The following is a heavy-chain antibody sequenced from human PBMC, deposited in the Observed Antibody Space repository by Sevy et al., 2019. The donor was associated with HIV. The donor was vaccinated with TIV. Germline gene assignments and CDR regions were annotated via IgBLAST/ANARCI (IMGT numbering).Heavy chain of an antibody. D-gene: IGHD3-16*01. CDR1: GFXFSDHR. CDR3: ARDRGEILSSAFDX. Sequence: GGSLRLSCVGSGFXFSDHRMHWVRQAPGKGLEWMAVISYDGRNTKYKADSVKGRFTISRDNSKNTLYLQMNSLRAEDTAIYYCARDRGEILSSAFDXWGQGTLVTVSS. J-gene: IGHJ4*02. V-gene: IGHV3-30*03. CDR2: ISYDGRNTK.